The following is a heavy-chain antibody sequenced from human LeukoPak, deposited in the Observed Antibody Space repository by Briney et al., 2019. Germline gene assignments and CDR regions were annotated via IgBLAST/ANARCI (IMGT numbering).Heavy chain of an antibody. D-gene: IGHD3-10*01. CDR1: GFTFSSYA. Sequence: GGSLRLSCAASGFTFSSYAMSWVRQAPGKGLEWVSAIGGRDGSTYYADSVKGRFTISRDNSKNTLYVQMNSLRAEDTAVYYCAKGHYYGSGSLDYWGQGTLVTVSS. CDR3: AKGHYYGSGSLDY. V-gene: IGHV3-23*01. J-gene: IGHJ4*02. CDR2: IGGRDGST.